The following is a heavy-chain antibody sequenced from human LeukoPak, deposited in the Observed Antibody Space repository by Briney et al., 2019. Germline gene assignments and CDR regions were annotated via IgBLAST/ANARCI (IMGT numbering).Heavy chain of an antibody. D-gene: IGHD6-13*01. CDR1: GGSFSGYY. J-gene: IGHJ4*02. CDR3: AYRPRPYSSSWDAF. CDR2: INHSGST. Sequence: SETLSLTCAVYGGSFSGYYWSWIRQPPGKGLEWIGEINHSGSTNYNPSLKSRVTISVDTSKNQFSLKLSSVTAADTAVYYCAYRPRPYSSSWDAFWGQGTLVTVSS. V-gene: IGHV4-34*01.